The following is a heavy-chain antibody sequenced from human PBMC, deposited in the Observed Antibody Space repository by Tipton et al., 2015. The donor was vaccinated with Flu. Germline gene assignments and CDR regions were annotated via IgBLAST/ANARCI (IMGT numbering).Heavy chain of an antibody. Sequence: TLSLTCTVSGDSINNNYWSGVRQPAGKGLEWIGRLHTSWGSTHNSSLKSRVTMSFDTSKNQFSLKLSSVTAADTAVYYCARVVGQGKDYFDYWGQGTLVTVSS. J-gene: IGHJ4*02. CDR1: GDSINNNY. CDR3: ARVVGQGKDYFDY. V-gene: IGHV4-4*07. CDR2: LHTSWGS. D-gene: IGHD2-15*01.